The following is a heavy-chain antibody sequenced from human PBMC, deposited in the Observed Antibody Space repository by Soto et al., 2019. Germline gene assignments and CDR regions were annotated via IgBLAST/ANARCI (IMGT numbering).Heavy chain of an antibody. CDR1: GGTFSSYA. CDR2: IIPIFGTA. V-gene: IGHV1-69*13. D-gene: IGHD7-27*01. J-gene: IGHJ5*02. CDR3: ARANPRPKWFDP. Sequence: SVKVSCKASGGTFSSYAISWVRQAPGQGLEWMGGIIPIFGTANYAQKFQGRVTITADESTSTAYMELSSLRSEDTAVYYCARANPRPKWFDPWGQGTLVTVSS.